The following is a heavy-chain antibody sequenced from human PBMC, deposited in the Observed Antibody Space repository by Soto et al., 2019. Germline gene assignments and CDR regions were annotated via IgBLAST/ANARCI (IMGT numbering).Heavy chain of an antibody. V-gene: IGHV4-31*03. CDR1: GGSISSGGYY. CDR3: ARGARPNWFDP. J-gene: IGHJ5*02. Sequence: SETLSLTCTVSGGSISSGGYYWSWIRQHPGKGLEWIGYIYYSGSTYYNSSLKSRVTISVDTSKNQFSLKLSSVTAADTAVYYCARGARPNWFDPWGQGTLVTVSS. CDR2: IYYSGST. D-gene: IGHD6-6*01.